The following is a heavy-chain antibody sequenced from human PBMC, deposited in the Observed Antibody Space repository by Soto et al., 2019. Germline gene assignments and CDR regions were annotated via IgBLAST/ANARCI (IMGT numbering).Heavy chain of an antibody. CDR2: FITIFGAA. D-gene: IGHD2-15*01. J-gene: IGHJ4*02. V-gene: IGHV1-69*12. CDR3: ARSRERRYSFTVDY. CDR1: GGTFSSYA. Sequence: QVQLVQSGAEVKKPGSSVKVSCKASGGTFSSYAISWVRQAPGQGLEWMGGFITIFGAANYSQKFQGRVKITADESTSTAYMELSSLRSEDTAVYYCARSRERRYSFTVDYWVQGTLVTVSS.